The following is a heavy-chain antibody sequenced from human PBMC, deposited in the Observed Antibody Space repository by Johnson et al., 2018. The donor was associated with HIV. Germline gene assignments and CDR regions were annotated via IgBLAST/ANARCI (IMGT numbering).Heavy chain of an antibody. J-gene: IGHJ3*02. CDR3: AKDMAARTFDAFDI. Sequence: QVQLVESGGGVVQPGRSLRLSCAASGFTFNSYGMHWVRQAPGKGLEWVAVIWYDGSNKYYADSVKGRFTISRDNSKNTLYLQRNSLRAEDTALYYCAKDMAARTFDAFDIWGQGTMVTVSS. CDR1: GFTFNSYG. V-gene: IGHV3-33*06. D-gene: IGHD6-6*01. CDR2: IWYDGSNK.